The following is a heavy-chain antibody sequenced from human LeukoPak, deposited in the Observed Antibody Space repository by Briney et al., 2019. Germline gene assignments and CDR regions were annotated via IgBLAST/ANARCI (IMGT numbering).Heavy chain of an antibody. J-gene: IGHJ4*02. D-gene: IGHD3-16*01. CDR2: ISSSSSYI. CDR1: GFTFSSYS. CDR3: ARDLGDSSGYYFDY. V-gene: IGHV3-21*01. Sequence: GGSLRLSCAASGFTFSSYSMNWVRQAPGKGLEWVSSISSSSSYIYYADSVKGRFTISRDNAKNSLYLQMNSLRAEDTAVYYCARDLGDSSGYYFDYWGQGTLVTVSS.